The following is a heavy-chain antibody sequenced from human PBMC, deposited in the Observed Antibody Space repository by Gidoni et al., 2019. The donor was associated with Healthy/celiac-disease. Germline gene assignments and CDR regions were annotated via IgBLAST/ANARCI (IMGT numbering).Heavy chain of an antibody. Sequence: QVQLQQWGAGLLKPSETLSLTCAVYGGSLSGYYWNWIRPPPGKGLEWIGEINHSGSTNYNPSLKRRVTISVDTSKNQISLKLSSVTAADTGIYYCARDRMGAVPMDYWGQGTLVTVSS. CDR3: ARDRMGAVPMDY. D-gene: IGHD3-16*01. CDR1: GGSLSGYY. CDR2: INHSGST. J-gene: IGHJ4*02. V-gene: IGHV4-34*01.